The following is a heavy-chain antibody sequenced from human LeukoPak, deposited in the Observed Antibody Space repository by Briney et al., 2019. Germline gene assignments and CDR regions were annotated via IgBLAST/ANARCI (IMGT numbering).Heavy chain of an antibody. CDR2: INHSGST. D-gene: IGHD3-22*01. Sequence: SETLSLTCAVYGGSFSGYYWSWIRQPPGKGLEWIGEINHSGSTNYNPSLKSRVTISVDKSKNQFSLKLSSVTAADTAVYYCAPSYDSSGYYAFDIWGQGTMVTVPS. CDR1: GGSFSGYY. V-gene: IGHV4-34*01. J-gene: IGHJ3*02. CDR3: APSYDSSGYYAFDI.